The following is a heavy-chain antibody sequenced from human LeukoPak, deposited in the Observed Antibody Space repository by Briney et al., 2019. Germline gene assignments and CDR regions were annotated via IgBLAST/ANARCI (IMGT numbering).Heavy chain of an antibody. D-gene: IGHD6-13*01. CDR1: GYSFTSYW. CDR2: IYPGDSDT. J-gene: IGHJ4*02. CDR3: ARKSHSSSWTHFDY. V-gene: IGHV5-51*01. Sequence: GESLKISCKGSGYSFTSYWMGWVRPMPGKGLELIGIIYPGDSDTRYSPSFQGKVTISADKSISTAYLQWSSLKASDTAMYYCARKSHSSSWTHFDYWGQGTLVTVSS.